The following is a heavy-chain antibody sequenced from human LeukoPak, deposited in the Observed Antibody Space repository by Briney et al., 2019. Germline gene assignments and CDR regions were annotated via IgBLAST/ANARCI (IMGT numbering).Heavy chain of an antibody. CDR2: IYTSGST. CDR1: GGSISSGSYY. V-gene: IGHV4-61*02. Sequence: PSQTLSLTCTVSGGSISSGSYYWSWIRQPAGKGLEWIGRIYTSGSTNYNPSLKSRVTISVDTSKNQFSLKLSSVTAADTAVYYCARPVSGTSQHHRVDDAFDIWGQGTMVTVSS. J-gene: IGHJ3*02. D-gene: IGHD2-2*01. CDR3: ARPVSGTSQHHRVDDAFDI.